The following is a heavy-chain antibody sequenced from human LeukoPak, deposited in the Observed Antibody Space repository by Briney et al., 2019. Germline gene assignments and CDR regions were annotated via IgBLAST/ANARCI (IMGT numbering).Heavy chain of an antibody. CDR1: GGSISSGGYC. D-gene: IGHD6-19*01. CDR3: ARGYSSVVG. CDR2: IYYSGST. Sequence: PSETLSLTCTVSGGSISSGGYCWSWIRQHPGKGLEWIGYIYYSGSTYYNPSLKSRVTISVDTSKNQFSLKLSSVTAADTAVYYCARGYSSVVGWGQGTLVTVSS. V-gene: IGHV4-31*03. J-gene: IGHJ4*02.